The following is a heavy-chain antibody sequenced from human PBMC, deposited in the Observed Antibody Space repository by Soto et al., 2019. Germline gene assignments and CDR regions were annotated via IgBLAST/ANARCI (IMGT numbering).Heavy chain of an antibody. CDR3: ARAGIVGATSYFDY. V-gene: IGHV4-30-2*01. J-gene: IGHJ4*02. CDR2: IYHSGST. Sequence: QLQLQESGSGLVKPSQTLSLTCAVSGGSISSGGYSWSWIRQPPGKGLEWIGYIYHSGSTYYNPSLKSRVTISVDRSKNQFSLKLSSGTAADTAVYYCARAGIVGATSYFDYWGQGTLVTVSS. CDR1: GGSISSGGYS. D-gene: IGHD1-26*01.